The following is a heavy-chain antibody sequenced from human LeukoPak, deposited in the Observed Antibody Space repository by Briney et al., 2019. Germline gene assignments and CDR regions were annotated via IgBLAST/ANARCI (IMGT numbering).Heavy chain of an antibody. V-gene: IGHV4-4*07. Sequence: SETLSLTCTVSGGSISSYYWSWLRQPAGKGLEWIGRIYTSGSTNYNPSRKSRVTMSVDTSKNQFSLKLSSVTAADTAVYYCARVAGDSMPELNDDAFDIWGQGTMVTVSS. J-gene: IGHJ3*02. D-gene: IGHD3-22*01. CDR1: GGSISSYY. CDR2: IYTSGST. CDR3: ARVAGDSMPELNDDAFDI.